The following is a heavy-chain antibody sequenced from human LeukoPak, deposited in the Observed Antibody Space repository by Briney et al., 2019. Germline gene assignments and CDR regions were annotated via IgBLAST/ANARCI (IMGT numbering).Heavy chain of an antibody. D-gene: IGHD3-10*01. J-gene: IGHJ4*02. Sequence: GESLKISCKASGYSFISYWIDWVRQVPGKGLEWVGIISPDDSDTTYSPSFQGQVTISADKSITTAYLQWSSLKASDTAIYYCATDTMRGKDYWGQGTLVIVSS. V-gene: IGHV5-51*01. CDR1: GYSFISYW. CDR2: ISPDDSDT. CDR3: ATDTMRGKDY.